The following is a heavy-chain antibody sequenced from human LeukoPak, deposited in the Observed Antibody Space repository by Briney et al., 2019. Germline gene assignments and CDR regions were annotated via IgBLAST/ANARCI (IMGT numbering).Heavy chain of an antibody. CDR1: GFTVSSNY. D-gene: IGHD1-26*01. CDR2: IYSGGST. Sequence: GGSLRLSCAASGFTVSSNYMSWVRQAPGKGLEWVPVIYSGGSTYYADSVKGRFTISRDNSKNTLYLQMNSLRAEDTAVYYCAKDARGSYFPRAYFDYWGQGTLVTVSS. CDR3: AKDARGSYFPRAYFDY. J-gene: IGHJ4*02. V-gene: IGHV3-53*01.